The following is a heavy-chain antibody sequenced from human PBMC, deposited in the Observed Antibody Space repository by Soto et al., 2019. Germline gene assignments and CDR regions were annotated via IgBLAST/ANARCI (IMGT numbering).Heavy chain of an antibody. Sequence: QVQLVESGGGVVQPGRSLRLSCAASGFTFSNYGMHWVRQAPGKGLEWVAIISYDGDNEYYADCVRGRFTISRDNSKNTLYLQTSSLRHEDTAVYYCAKDGGPVYCNSPGCSAKHFDYWGQGTLVTVSS. J-gene: IGHJ4*02. CDR2: ISYDGDNE. CDR3: AKDGGPVYCNSPGCSAKHFDY. V-gene: IGHV3-30*18. CDR1: GFTFSNYG. D-gene: IGHD2-2*01.